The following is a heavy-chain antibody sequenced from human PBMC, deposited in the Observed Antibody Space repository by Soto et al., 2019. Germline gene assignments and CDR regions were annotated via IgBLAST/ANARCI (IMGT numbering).Heavy chain of an antibody. Sequence: PGGSLRLSCAASGFTVSSNYMTWVRQAPGKGLEWVSGIYSGGSTYYADSVKGRFTISRDNSKNTLYLHMNSLRAEDTAVYYCGRLGGYSYGNDYGMDGWRQGTRGTVAS. CDR1: GFTVSSNY. J-gene: IGHJ6*02. D-gene: IGHD5-18*01. V-gene: IGHV3-53*01. CDR3: GRLGGYSYGNDYGMDG. CDR2: IYSGGST.